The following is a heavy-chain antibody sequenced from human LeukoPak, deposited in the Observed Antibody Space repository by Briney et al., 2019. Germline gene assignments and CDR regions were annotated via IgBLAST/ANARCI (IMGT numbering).Heavy chain of an antibody. CDR2: ISSSSSYI. V-gene: IGHV3-21*01. CDR3: ARDLRRSYDSSGYYEDY. J-gene: IGHJ4*02. Sequence: GRSLRLSCAASGFTFSSYSMNWVRQAPGKGLEWVSSISSSSSYIYYADSVKGRFTISRDNAKNSLYLQMNSLRAEDTAVYYCARDLRRSYDSSGYYEDYWGQGTLVTVSS. CDR1: GFTFSSYS. D-gene: IGHD3-22*01.